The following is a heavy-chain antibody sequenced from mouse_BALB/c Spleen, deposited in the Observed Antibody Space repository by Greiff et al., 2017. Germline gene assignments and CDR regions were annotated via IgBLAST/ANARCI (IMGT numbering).Heavy chain of an antibody. Sequence: VQLQQSGAELVKPGASVQLSCTASGFNIKDTYMHWVKQRPEQGLEWIGRIDPANGNTKYDPKFQGTATITADTSSNTAYLQLSSLTSEDTAVYYCARRTGLDYWGQGTTLTVSS. J-gene: IGHJ2*01. CDR2: IDPANGNT. D-gene: IGHD4-1*01. CDR1: GFNIKDTY. CDR3: ARRTGLDY. V-gene: IGHV14-3*02.